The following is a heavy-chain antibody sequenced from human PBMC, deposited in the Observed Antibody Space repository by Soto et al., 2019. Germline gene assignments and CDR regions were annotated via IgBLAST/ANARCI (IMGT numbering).Heavy chain of an antibody. CDR2: IWYDGKYK. J-gene: IGHJ4*02. CDR1: GFTFSEHA. CDR3: ARGLGRSSWYGDN. Sequence: GGSLRLSCAASGFTFSEHAIHWVRQAPGKGLEWVALIWYDGKYKSYLDSVKGRFTISRDNSKNTLYLQMDSLRAEDTAVYYCARGLGRSSWYGDNWGQGTLVTVSS. D-gene: IGHD6-13*01. V-gene: IGHV3-33*01.